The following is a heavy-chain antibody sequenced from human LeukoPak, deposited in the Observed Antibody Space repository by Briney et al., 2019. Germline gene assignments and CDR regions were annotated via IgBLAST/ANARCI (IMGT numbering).Heavy chain of an antibody. J-gene: IGHJ4*02. Sequence: SETLSLTNTVSGGSISSSSYYWGWSRKPPGKGLEWIGSIYYSGNTYYNSSLKSRVTISVDTSKKQFSMKLSSVTAADTAVYYCVTQGISSSSWYHHFDYCGQGTLVTVSS. CDR3: VTQGISSSSWYHHFDY. D-gene: IGHD6-13*01. CDR1: GGSISSSSYY. V-gene: IGHV4-39*01. CDR2: IYYSGNT.